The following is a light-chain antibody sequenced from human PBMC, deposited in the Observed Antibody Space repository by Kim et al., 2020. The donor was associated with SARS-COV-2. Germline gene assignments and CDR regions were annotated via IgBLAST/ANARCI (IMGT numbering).Light chain of an antibody. V-gene: IGKV3-20*01. CDR2: GAS. CDR1: QSVSKNY. CDR3: QQYGSSPYT. J-gene: IGKJ2*01. Sequence: LSPWERATLSCRASQSVSKNYLAWYQQKPGQAPRLLIYGASSRATGIPDRFSGSGSGTDFILTISRLEPEDFAVYYCQQYGSSPYTFGQGTKLEI.